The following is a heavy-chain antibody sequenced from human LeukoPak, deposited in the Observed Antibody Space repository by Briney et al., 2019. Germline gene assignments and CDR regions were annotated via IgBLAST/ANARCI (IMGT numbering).Heavy chain of an antibody. V-gene: IGHV1-24*01. Sequence: ASVKVSCKVSGYTLTELSMHWVRQAPGKGLEWMGGFDPEDGETIYAQKFQGRVTMTEDTSTDTAYMELSSLRSEDTAVYYCATTDTVAREYYFDYWGQGTLVTVSS. CDR3: ATTDTVAREYYFDY. CDR1: GYTLTELS. D-gene: IGHD4-23*01. CDR2: FDPEDGET. J-gene: IGHJ4*02.